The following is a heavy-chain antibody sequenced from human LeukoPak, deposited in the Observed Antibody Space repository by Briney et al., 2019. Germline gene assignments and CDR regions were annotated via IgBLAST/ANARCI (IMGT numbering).Heavy chain of an antibody. CDR1: GFTSGTSW. CDR2: INQDGRAQ. Sequence: PGGSLRLSCAASGFTSGTSWMGWARRAPGKGLEWVANINQDGRAQYYVDSVKGRFTISRNSAKSSLYLQMNSLRAEDTAVYYCARSARWGQGTLVTVSS. V-gene: IGHV3-7*01. J-gene: IGHJ4*02. CDR3: ARSAR.